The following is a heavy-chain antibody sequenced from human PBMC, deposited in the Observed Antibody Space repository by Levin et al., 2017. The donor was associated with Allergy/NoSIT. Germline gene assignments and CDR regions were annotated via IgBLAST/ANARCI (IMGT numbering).Heavy chain of an antibody. D-gene: IGHD6-13*01. J-gene: IGHJ1*01. CDR2: ISWNSGSI. CDR3: AKDIAGIAAAGQLFQH. CDR1: GFTFDDYA. V-gene: IGHV3-9*01. Sequence: GGSLRLSCAASGFTFDDYAMHWVRQAPGKGLEWVSGISWNSGSIGYADSVKGRFTISRDNAKNSLYLQMNSLRAEDTALYYCAKDIAGIAAAGQLFQHWGQGTLVTVSS.